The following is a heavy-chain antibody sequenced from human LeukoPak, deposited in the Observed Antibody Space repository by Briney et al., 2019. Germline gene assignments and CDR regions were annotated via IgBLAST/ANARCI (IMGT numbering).Heavy chain of an antibody. CDR1: GDSVSSNTAA. CDR3: VRGVVRGGTGLDV. D-gene: IGHD3-10*01. CDR2: TYYRSNWYN. Sequence: SQTLSLTCAISGDSVSSNTAAWNWIRQSPSRGLEWLGRTYYRSNWYNEYAGSVVGRITINPETSKNQFSLQLISVTPEDTALYYCVRGVVRGGTGLDVWGQGTTVTVSS. J-gene: IGHJ6*02. V-gene: IGHV6-1*01.